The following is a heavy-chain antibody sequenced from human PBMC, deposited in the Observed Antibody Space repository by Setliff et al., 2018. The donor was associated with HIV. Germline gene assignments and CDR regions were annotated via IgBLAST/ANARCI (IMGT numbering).Heavy chain of an antibody. J-gene: IGHJ6*02. D-gene: IGHD6-13*01. V-gene: IGHV4-34*01. CDR3: ARARGSSWYVDYYYGMDV. CDR2: INHSGST. CDR1: GGSFSDNY. Sequence: SETLSLTCAVYGGSFSDNYWSWIRQPPGKGLEWIGEINHSGSTNYNPSLKSRVTISVDTSKNQFSLKLSSVTAADTAVYYCARARGSSWYVDYYYGMDVWGQGTTVTVSS.